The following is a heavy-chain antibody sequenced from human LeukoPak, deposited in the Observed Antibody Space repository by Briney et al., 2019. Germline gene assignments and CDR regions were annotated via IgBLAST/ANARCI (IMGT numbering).Heavy chain of an antibody. V-gene: IGHV3-21*01. Sequence: GGSLRLSCAASGFTFSSYSMNWVRQAPGKGLEWVSSISSSSSYIYYADSVKGRFTISRDNAKNTLYLQMDSLRAEDTAIYYCARVGLYDSSDYWGQGTLVTVSS. J-gene: IGHJ4*02. CDR1: GFTFSSYS. CDR2: ISSSSSYI. CDR3: ARVGLYDSSDY. D-gene: IGHD3-9*01.